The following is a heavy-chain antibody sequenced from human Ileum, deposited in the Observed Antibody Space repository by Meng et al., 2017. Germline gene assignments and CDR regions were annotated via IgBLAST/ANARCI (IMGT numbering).Heavy chain of an antibody. D-gene: IGHD2-8*01. V-gene: IGHV4-30-4*01. CDR1: GGSISSGGYY. CDR3: ARAPKYCTNAVCSRPLDS. CDR2: IYSNGNT. Sequence: QVQLQESGPRLVKPSPTLSLTCTVSGGSISSGGYYWSWVRQSPGKGPEWIGYIYSNGNTYSNPSLRGRLMISIDTSKNQFSLKLSSVTAADTAVYYCARAPKYCTNAVCSRPLDSWGQGTLVTVSS. J-gene: IGHJ4*02.